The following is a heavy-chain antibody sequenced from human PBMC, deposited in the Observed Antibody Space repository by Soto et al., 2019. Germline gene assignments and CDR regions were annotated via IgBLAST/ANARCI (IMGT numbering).Heavy chain of an antibody. Sequence: PSETLSLTCTVSGGSLXSXYWSWIRQPPGKGLEWIGYIYYSGSTNYNPSLKSRVTISVDTSKNQFSLKLSSVTAADTAVYYCARGGSSWYSHYYYGMDVWGQGTTVTVSS. J-gene: IGHJ6*02. D-gene: IGHD6-13*01. CDR1: GGSLXSXY. CDR3: ARGGSSWYSHYYYGMDV. V-gene: IGHV4-59*01. CDR2: IYYSGST.